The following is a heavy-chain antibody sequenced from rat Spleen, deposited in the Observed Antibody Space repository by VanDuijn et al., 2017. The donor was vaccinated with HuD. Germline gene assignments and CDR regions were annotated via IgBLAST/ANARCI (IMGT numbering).Heavy chain of an antibody. CDR2: IWTGGST. J-gene: IGHJ2*01. Sequence: QVQLKESGPGLVKPSQTLSLTCTVSGFSLNSYHVNWVRQPPGKGLEWMGVIWTGGSTAYNSLLKSRLSISRDTSKRQVFLKMNSLQTEDTAMYCCARGYYGYTYFDYWGQGVMVTVSS. V-gene: IGHV2-43*01. CDR3: ARGYYGYTYFDY. D-gene: IGHD1-6*01. CDR1: GFSLNSYH.